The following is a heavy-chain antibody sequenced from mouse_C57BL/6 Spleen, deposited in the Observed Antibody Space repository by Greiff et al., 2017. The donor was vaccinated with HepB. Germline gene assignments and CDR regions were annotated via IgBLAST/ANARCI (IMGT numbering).Heavy chain of an antibody. CDR2: IDPEDGET. Sequence: VQLQQSGAELVKPGASVKLSCTASGFNITDYYMHWVKQRTEQGLEWIGRIDPEDGETKYVPKFQGKATITADTSANTAYLQLSSLTSEDTAVYYCALIYYYGSSYAMDYWGQGTSVTVSS. CDR3: ALIYYYGSSYAMDY. V-gene: IGHV14-2*01. D-gene: IGHD1-1*01. J-gene: IGHJ4*01. CDR1: GFNITDYY.